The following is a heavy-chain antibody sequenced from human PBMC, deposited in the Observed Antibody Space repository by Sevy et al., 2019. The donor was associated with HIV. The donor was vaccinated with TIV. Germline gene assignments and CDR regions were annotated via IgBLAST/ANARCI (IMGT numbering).Heavy chain of an antibody. J-gene: IGHJ4*02. D-gene: IGHD5-18*01. CDR3: TTVDTAMALTY. Sequence: GGSLRLSCAASAFTFSGSAMHWVRQASGKGLEWVGRIRSKANSYATAYAASLKGRFTISRDDSRNTASLQMNSLKTEDTAVYYCTTVDTAMALTYWGQGTLVTVSS. CDR2: IRSKANSYAT. CDR1: AFTFSGSA. V-gene: IGHV3-73*01.